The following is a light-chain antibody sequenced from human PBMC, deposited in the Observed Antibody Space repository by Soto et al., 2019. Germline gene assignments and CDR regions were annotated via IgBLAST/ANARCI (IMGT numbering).Light chain of an antibody. V-gene: IGLV2-14*01. Sequence: QSALTQPASVSGSPGQSITISCTGTSSDVGGYNYVSWYQQHPGKAPKLMIYDVNNRPSGVSNRFSGYKSGNAASLTISGLPAEDEADYYCSSYTSSSTVVVFGGGTKLTVL. CDR1: SSDVGGYNY. CDR2: DVN. J-gene: IGLJ2*01. CDR3: SSYTSSSTVVV.